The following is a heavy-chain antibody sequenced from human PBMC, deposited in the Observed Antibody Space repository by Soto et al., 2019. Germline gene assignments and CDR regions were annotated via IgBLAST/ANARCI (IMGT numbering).Heavy chain of an antibody. CDR2: ISHDGIEK. Sequence: QVQLVESGGGVVQPGRSLRLSCAASGFTFSAYPIHWVRQAPGQGLEWVAIISHDGIEKHYADFVMGRFTISRDNSKNTLYLQMSSLREEDTAMYYCAREEIAAYFNSWGLGTLVTVSS. CDR3: AREEIAAYFNS. D-gene: IGHD6-13*01. CDR1: GFTFSAYP. V-gene: IGHV3-30-3*01. J-gene: IGHJ4*01.